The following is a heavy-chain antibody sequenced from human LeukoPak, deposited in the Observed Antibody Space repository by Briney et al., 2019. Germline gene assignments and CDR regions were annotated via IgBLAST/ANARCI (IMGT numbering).Heavy chain of an antibody. CDR3: ARDGVMAETPFYFDS. V-gene: IGHV3-48*01. D-gene: IGHD2-21*01. CDR1: GFIFNSYG. CDR2: ISSSTSNI. Sequence: GGSLRLSCTGSGFIFNSYGITWVRQAPGKGLEWVAYISSSTSNIFYADSVKGRFTISRDHAKDSVLLQMNSLRVEDTALYFCARDGVMAETPFYFDSWGQGALVTVSS. J-gene: IGHJ4*02.